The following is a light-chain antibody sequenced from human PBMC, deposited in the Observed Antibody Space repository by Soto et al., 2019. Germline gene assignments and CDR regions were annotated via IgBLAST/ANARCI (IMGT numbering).Light chain of an antibody. Sequence: DMEMTQSPSSLSASVGDRVTITCRASQSISNYLNWYQHKPGKVPKLLIYAASSLQSGVPTRFSGSGSGTHFTLTINSLQPEDFATYYCQQSYGTPLTFGGVTKIEIK. V-gene: IGKV1-39*01. CDR1: QSISNY. J-gene: IGKJ4*01. CDR3: QQSYGTPLT. CDR2: AAS.